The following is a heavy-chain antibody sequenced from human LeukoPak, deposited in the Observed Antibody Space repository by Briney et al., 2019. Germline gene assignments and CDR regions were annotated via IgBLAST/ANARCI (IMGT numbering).Heavy chain of an antibody. Sequence: PSETLSLTCTVSGDSISTNYWSWIRQPPGKGLEWIGYIFDSGSTNYNPSLRSRVTISVDTSKNHFSLKLSSGTAADTAVYYCARIGLTNWFDPWGQGTLVTVSS. CDR3: ARIGLTNWFDP. D-gene: IGHD2-2*03. V-gene: IGHV4-59*01. CDR2: IFDSGST. J-gene: IGHJ5*02. CDR1: GDSISTNY.